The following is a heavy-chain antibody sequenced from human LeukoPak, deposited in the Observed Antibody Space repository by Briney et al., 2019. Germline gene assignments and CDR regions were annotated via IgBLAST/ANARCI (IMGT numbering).Heavy chain of an antibody. V-gene: IGHV4-4*07. CDR1: GGSISSYY. Sequence: SETLSLTCTVSGGSISSYYWSWIRQPAGKGLEWIGRIYTSGSTNYNPSLKGRVTISVDKSKNQFSLKLSSVTAADTAVYYCARDPFLDDFWSGYYGERYYMDVWGKGTTVTVSS. CDR3: ARDPFLDDFWSGYYGERYYMDV. J-gene: IGHJ6*03. D-gene: IGHD3-3*01. CDR2: IYTSGST.